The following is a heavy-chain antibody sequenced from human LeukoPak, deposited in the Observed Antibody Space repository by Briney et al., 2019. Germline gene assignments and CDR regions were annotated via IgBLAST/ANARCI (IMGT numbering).Heavy chain of an antibody. CDR3: ANTRDYYDSSGYYPSAFDI. Sequence: GGCLRPSCAASGFTFDDYAIHSVRQAPGKCLELVSLMSVDAGSTYYADSVKGRFTISRDNSKNSLYLQMNSLRTEDTALYYCANTRDYYDSSGYYPSAFDIWGQGTMVTVSS. CDR1: GFTFDDYA. J-gene: IGHJ3*02. V-gene: IGHV3-43*02. CDR2: MSVDAGST. D-gene: IGHD3-22*01.